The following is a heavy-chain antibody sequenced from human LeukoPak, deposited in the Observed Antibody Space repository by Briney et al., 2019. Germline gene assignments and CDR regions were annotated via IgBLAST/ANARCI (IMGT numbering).Heavy chain of an antibody. Sequence: PSETLSLTCTVSGGSISSYYWSWIRQPPGKGLEWIGYISCSGSTKFNPSLESRVTMSVDTSRNQFSLKLNSVTAADTAVYYCARVDSSGYYRYYFDCWGQGTLVTVSS. CDR1: GGSISSYY. D-gene: IGHD3-22*01. V-gene: IGHV4-59*01. CDR2: ISCSGST. J-gene: IGHJ4*02. CDR3: ARVDSSGYYRYYFDC.